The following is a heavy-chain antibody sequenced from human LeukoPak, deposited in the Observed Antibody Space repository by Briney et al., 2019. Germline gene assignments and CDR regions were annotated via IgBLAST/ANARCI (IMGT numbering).Heavy chain of an antibody. CDR1: GGSVSSSNYY. D-gene: IGHD3-10*01. Sequence: SETLSLICTVSGGSVSSSNYYWGWIRQPPGKGLEWIGTLYYGGSTYYNPSLKSRVTISVDTSKNQFSLKLNSVAAADTAVYYCARRTSGTNDTFDIWGQGTLVTVSS. CDR3: ARRTSGTNDTFDI. V-gene: IGHV4-39*01. J-gene: IGHJ3*02. CDR2: LYYGGST.